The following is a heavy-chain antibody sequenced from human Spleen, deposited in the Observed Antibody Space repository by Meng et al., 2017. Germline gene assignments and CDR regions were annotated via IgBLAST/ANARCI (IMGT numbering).Heavy chain of an antibody. Sequence: SCKASGYTFTGYYMSWVRQAPGKGLEWIGRIYTSGSTNYNPSLKSRVTISVDTSKNQFSLKLSSVTAADSAVYYCARGPTTMAHDFDYWGQGTLVTVSS. D-gene: IGHD4-11*01. CDR3: ARGPTTMAHDFDY. V-gene: IGHV4-4*07. CDR2: IYTSGST. J-gene: IGHJ4*02. CDR1: GYTFTGYY.